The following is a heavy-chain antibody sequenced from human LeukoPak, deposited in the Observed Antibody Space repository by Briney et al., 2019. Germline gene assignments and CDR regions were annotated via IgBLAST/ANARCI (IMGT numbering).Heavy chain of an antibody. J-gene: IGHJ4*02. CDR1: GFTVRSNY. Sequence: GGSLRLSCAASGFTVRSNYMSWVRQAPGKGLEWVSTIYVGGSAYYADFLKGRFTISRDNSKNTVYLQMNSLSAEDTAVYYSARAVQTQLLKGYFDYWGQGTLVTVSS. CDR2: IYVGGSA. D-gene: IGHD2-2*01. V-gene: IGHV3-53*01. CDR3: ARAVQTQLLKGYFDY.